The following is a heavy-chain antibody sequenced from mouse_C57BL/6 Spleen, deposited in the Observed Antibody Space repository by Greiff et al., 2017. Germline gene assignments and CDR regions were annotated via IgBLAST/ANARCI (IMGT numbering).Heavy chain of an antibody. CDR1: GFSLTSYG. V-gene: IGHV2-5*01. CDR2: IWRGGST. J-gene: IGHJ2*01. D-gene: IGHD2-1*01. CDR3: ATLYYGNYGFDY. Sequence: QVQLQQSGPGLVQPSQSLSITCTVSGFSLTSYGVHWVRQSPGKGLEWLGVIWRGGSTDYNAAFMSRLSITKDNSKSLVFFKMNSLQADDTAIYCCATLYYGNYGFDYWGQGTTLTVSS.